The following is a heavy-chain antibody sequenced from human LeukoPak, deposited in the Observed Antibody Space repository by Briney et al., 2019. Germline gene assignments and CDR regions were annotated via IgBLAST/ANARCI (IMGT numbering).Heavy chain of an antibody. D-gene: IGHD5-12*01. Sequence: SETLSLTCTVSGASISGSPFYWGWIRQPPGKGLEWVATIYHSGSVYYNPSLRSRVTISVYTSKNQFSLQLTSVTAADTAVYYCERAMRVDRFFDYWGQGILVTVSS. CDR1: GASISGSPFY. CDR2: IYHSGSV. J-gene: IGHJ4*02. V-gene: IGHV4-39*01. CDR3: ERAMRVDRFFDY.